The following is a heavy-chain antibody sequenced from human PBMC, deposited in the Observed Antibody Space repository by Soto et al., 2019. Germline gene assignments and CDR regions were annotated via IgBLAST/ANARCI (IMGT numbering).Heavy chain of an antibody. V-gene: IGHV6-1*01. CDR2: TYYRSKWYN. J-gene: IGHJ5*02. CDR1: GDSVSSNSAA. CDR3: ARESGYCSGGSCLDWFDP. D-gene: IGHD2-15*01. Sequence: SQTLSLTCAISGDSVSSNSAAWNWIRQSPSRGLEWLGRTYYRSKWYNDYAVSVKSRITINPDTSKNQFSLQLNSVTPEDTAVYYCARESGYCSGGSCLDWFDPWGQGTLVTVSS.